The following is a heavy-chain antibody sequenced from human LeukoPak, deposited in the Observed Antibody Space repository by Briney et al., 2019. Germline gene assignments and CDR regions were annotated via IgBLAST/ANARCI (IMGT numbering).Heavy chain of an antibody. CDR3: ARHSAAVAGDLDY. D-gene: IGHD6-19*01. Sequence: PGESLKISCKGSGYSFTSYWITWVRQMPGKGLEWMGRIDPSDSYTEYSPSFQGHVTISADKSINTAYLQWSSLKASDIAMYYCARHSAAVAGDLDYWGQGTLVTVSS. J-gene: IGHJ4*02. V-gene: IGHV5-10-1*01. CDR2: IDPSDSYT. CDR1: GYSFTSYW.